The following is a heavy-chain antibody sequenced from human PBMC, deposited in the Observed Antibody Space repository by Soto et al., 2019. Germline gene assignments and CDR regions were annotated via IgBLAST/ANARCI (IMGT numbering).Heavy chain of an antibody. D-gene: IGHD6-13*01. V-gene: IGHV1-69*06. CDR2: IIPIFGTA. Sequence: GASVKVSCKASGGTFSSYAISWVRQAPGQGLEWMGGIIPIFGTANYAQKFQGRVTITADKSTSTAYMELSSLRSEDTAVYYCARDLLIAAAGLYFDYWGRGTLVTVS. J-gene: IGHJ4*02. CDR3: ARDLLIAAAGLYFDY. CDR1: GGTFSSYA.